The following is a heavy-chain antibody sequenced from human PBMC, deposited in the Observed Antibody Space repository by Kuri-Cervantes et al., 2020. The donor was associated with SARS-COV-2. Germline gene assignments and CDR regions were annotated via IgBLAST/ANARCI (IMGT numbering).Heavy chain of an antibody. Sequence: SQTLSLTCAVYGGSFSGYYWTWIRQPPGKGLEWIGEIDQSGRTNYNPSLKSRVTISVDASKKQSSLKLSSVTAADTAMYYCARGLTTITLYFFDSWGQGTLVTVSS. CDR3: ARGLTTITLYFFDS. J-gene: IGHJ4*02. V-gene: IGHV4-34*01. D-gene: IGHD4-11*01. CDR2: IDQSGRT. CDR1: GGSFSGYY.